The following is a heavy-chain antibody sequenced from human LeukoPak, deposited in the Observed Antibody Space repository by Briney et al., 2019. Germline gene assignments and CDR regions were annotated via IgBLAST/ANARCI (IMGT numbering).Heavy chain of an antibody. CDR3: ARGKRLVVTAMQLDY. CDR2: INPNSGGT. V-gene: IGHV1-2*02. CDR1: GYTFTGYY. D-gene: IGHD2-21*02. Sequence: ASVTVSCTASGYTFTGYYMHWVRQAPGQGLEWMGWINPNSGGTNYAQKFQGRVTMTRDTSISTAYMELSRLRSDDTAVYYCARGKRLVVTAMQLDYWGQGTLVTVSS. J-gene: IGHJ4*02.